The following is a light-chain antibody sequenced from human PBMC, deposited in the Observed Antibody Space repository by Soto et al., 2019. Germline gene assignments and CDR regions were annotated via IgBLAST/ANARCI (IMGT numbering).Light chain of an antibody. V-gene: IGKV1-5*01. Sequence: DIQVTQSPPTLSASVGDRVTITCRASQTISTWMAWYQQKPGKAPKLLVYDASTLQSGVASRFSGSGSGTEFTLIISGLQPDDSATYYCQQFNNYPLTFGGGTKVDIK. CDR2: DAS. J-gene: IGKJ4*01. CDR1: QTISTW. CDR3: QQFNNYPLT.